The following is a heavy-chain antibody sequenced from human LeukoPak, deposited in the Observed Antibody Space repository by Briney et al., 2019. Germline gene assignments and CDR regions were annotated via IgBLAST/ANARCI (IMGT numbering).Heavy chain of an antibody. D-gene: IGHD6-13*01. Sequence: PSETLSLTCTVSGGSISSYYWSWIRQPPGKGLEWIGNIYYSGSTNQNPSLKSRVTVSVDTSKNQFSLKLSSVTAADTAVYYCARGSHRFGPWGQGGLVTVSS. J-gene: IGHJ5*02. CDR2: IYYSGST. CDR3: ARGSHRFGP. V-gene: IGHV4-59*01. CDR1: GGSISSYY.